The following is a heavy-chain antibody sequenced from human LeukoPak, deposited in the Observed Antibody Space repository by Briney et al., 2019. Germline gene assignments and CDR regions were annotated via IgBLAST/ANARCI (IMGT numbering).Heavy chain of an antibody. CDR3: ARGGRMTTVTTVWFDP. D-gene: IGHD4-17*01. CDR2: INHSGST. Sequence: SETLSLTCAVYGGSFSGYYWSWIRQPPGKGLEWIGEINHSGSTNYNPSLKSRVTISVDTSKNQFSLKLNSVTAADTAVYYCARGGRMTTVTTVWFDPWGQGTLVTVSS. J-gene: IGHJ5*02. CDR1: GGSFSGYY. V-gene: IGHV4-34*01.